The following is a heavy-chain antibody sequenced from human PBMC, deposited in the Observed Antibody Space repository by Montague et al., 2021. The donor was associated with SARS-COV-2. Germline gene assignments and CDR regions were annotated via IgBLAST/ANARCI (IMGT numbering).Heavy chain of an antibody. Sequence: SLRLSCAASGFTFSNYAMHWVRQAPGKGLEWVAVISYDGSNKYYADSVKGRFTISRDNSENTLYLQMNSLRAEDTAVYYCARDKGLKRITGTHGFGYYYGMDVWGQGTTVIVSS. J-gene: IGHJ6*02. D-gene: IGHD1-7*01. CDR2: ISYDGSNK. CDR3: ARDKGLKRITGTHGFGYYYGMDV. V-gene: IGHV3-30-3*01. CDR1: GFTFSNYA.